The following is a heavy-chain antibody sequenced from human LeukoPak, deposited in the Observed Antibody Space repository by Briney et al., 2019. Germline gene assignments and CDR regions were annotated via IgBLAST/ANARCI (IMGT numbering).Heavy chain of an antibody. Sequence: PGGSLRLSCAVSGLTFSNSAMSWVRQAPGKGLEWVSAISVGSDVIYYADSVKGRFAISRDNSKHTVYLQMDSLRAEDTAVYYCAKGTLAGANFDYWGQGSLVTVSS. D-gene: IGHD6-19*01. CDR2: ISVGSDVI. V-gene: IGHV3-23*01. CDR1: GLTFSNSA. J-gene: IGHJ4*02. CDR3: AKGTLAGANFDY.